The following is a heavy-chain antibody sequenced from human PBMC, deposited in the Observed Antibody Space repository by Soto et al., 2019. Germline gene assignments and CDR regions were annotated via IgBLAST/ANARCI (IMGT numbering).Heavy chain of an antibody. CDR1: SASISTDY. V-gene: IGHV4-59*08. D-gene: IGHD3-3*02. CDR3: ARSGCSVSWSAFWFDP. CDR2: VYYTGST. J-gene: IGHJ5*02. Sequence: SETLSLTCTVSSASISTDYWSWIRQPPGKGLEWIGYVYYTGSTNYNPSLKSRVTISVDTSKNQFSLKLNSVTAADTALYYCARSGCSVSWSAFWFDPWGQGTLVTVSS.